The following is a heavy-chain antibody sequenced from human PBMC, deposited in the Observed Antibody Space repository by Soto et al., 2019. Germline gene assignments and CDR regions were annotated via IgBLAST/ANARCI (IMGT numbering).Heavy chain of an antibody. J-gene: IGHJ4*02. Sequence: ETLSLRGTVSGGCISGHYWIWIRQSPGKRLEWIGYIFYTGSTNYNPSLESRVTLSADTSKNQFSLRLSSVTAADTAVYYCARVGSSGWSPDYWGQGTLVTVSS. V-gene: IGHV4-59*11. CDR3: ARVGSSGWSPDY. CDR2: IFYTGST. CDR1: GGCISGHY. D-gene: IGHD6-19*01.